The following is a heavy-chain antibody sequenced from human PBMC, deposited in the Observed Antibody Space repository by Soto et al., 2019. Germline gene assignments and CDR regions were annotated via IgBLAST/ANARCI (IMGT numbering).Heavy chain of an antibody. D-gene: IGHD3-10*01. CDR1: GFTVSGKKY. CDR2: LYDLDGT. CDR3: ATWHLREHACDI. J-gene: IGHJ3*02. Sequence: GGSLRLSCAAFGFTVSGKKYVAWVRQAPGKGLEWVSALYDLDGTYYADSVKGRFTTSSDSSRTTVYLQMNDLRPDDTAVYSCATWHLREHACDIWGQGTTVTVSS. V-gene: IGHV3-53*01.